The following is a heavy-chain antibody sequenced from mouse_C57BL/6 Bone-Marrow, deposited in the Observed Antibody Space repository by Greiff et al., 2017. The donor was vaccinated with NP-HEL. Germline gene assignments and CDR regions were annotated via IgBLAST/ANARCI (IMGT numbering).Heavy chain of an antibody. CDR1: GYTFTSYW. CDR2: IYPGNSDT. J-gene: IGHJ2*01. D-gene: IGHD1-1*01. Sequence: EVQLQQSGTVLARPGASVKMSCKTSGYTFTSYWMHWVKQRPGQGLGWIGAIYPGNSDTSYNQKFKGKAKLTAVTSASTAYMELSSLTNEDSAVYYCTRNYGSRRFDYWGQGTTLTVSS. CDR3: TRNYGSRRFDY. V-gene: IGHV1-5*01.